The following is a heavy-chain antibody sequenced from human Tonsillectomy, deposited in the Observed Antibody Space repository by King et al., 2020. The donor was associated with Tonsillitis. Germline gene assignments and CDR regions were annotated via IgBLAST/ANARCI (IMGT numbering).Heavy chain of an antibody. Sequence: VQLQQWGAGLLKPSETLSLTCAVYGGSFSGYYWSWIRQPPGKGLEWIGEINHSGSTNYNPSLKSRVTISVDTSKNQFSLKLSSVTAADTAVYSWARKGHSTSGRYWYFDLWGRGALVTVSS. CDR1: GGSFSGYY. D-gene: IGHD6-6*01. CDR2: INHSGST. CDR3: ARKGHSTSGRYWYFDL. J-gene: IGHJ2*01. V-gene: IGHV4-34*01.